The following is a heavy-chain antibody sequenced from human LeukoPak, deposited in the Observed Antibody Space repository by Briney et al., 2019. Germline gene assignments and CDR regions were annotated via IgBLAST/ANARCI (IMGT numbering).Heavy chain of an antibody. D-gene: IGHD3-9*01. CDR1: GFTFSSYA. V-gene: IGHV3-23*01. CDR3: AKLYYDILTGYYGKYYFDY. Sequence: PGGSLRLSCAASGFTFSSYAMSWVRQAPGKGLEWVSAISGSGGSTYYADSVKGRFTISGDNSKSTLYLQMNSLRAEDTAVYYCAKLYYDILTGYYGKYYFDYWGQGTLVTVSS. CDR2: ISGSGGST. J-gene: IGHJ4*02.